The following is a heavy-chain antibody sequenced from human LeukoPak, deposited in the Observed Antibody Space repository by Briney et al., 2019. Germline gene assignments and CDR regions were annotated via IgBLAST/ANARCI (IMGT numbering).Heavy chain of an antibody. CDR1: GYTFTGYY. D-gene: IGHD6-19*01. CDR2: INPNSGGT. V-gene: IGHV1-2*06. Sequence: ASVKVSCKASGYTFTGYYMHWVRQAPGQGLEWMGRINPNSGGTNYAQKFQGRVTMTRDTSISTAYMELSRLRSDDTAVYYCARDSSGWYTYNWFVPSGQGTLVTVSS. J-gene: IGHJ5*02. CDR3: ARDSSGWYTYNWFVP.